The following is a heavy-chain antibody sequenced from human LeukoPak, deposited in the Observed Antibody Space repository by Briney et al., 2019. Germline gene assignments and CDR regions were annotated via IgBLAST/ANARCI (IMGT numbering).Heavy chain of an antibody. D-gene: IGHD3-3*01. CDR3: ARANMYYDFWSGYWAEFDY. Sequence: SETLSLTCTVSGGSISSGGYSWSWIRQPPGKGLEWIGYIYHSGSTYYNPSLKSRVTISVDTSKNQFSLKLSSVTAADTAVYYCARANMYYDFWSGYWAEFDYWGQGTLVTVSS. CDR2: IYHSGST. V-gene: IGHV4-30-2*05. J-gene: IGHJ4*02. CDR1: GGSISSGGYS.